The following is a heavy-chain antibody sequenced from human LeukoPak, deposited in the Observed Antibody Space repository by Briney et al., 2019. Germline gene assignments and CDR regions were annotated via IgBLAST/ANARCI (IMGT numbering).Heavy chain of an antibody. Sequence: ASVKVSCKASGYTFTSYAMHWVRQAPGQRLEWMGWINAGNGNTKYSQKFQGRVTITRDTSASTAYMELSSLRSEDTAVYYCARDPGGIFSDYYFDYWGQGTLVTVSS. V-gene: IGHV1-3*01. CDR1: GYTFTSYA. D-gene: IGHD3/OR15-3a*01. J-gene: IGHJ4*02. CDR3: ARDPGGIFSDYYFDY. CDR2: INAGNGNT.